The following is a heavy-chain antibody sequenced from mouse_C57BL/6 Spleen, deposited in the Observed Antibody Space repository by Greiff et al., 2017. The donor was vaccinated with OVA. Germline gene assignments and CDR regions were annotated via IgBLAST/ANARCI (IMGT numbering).Heavy chain of an antibody. CDR3: ARSDYYGSSPLGY. CDR1: GYTFTSYW. Sequence: QVQLKQPGAELVRPGSSVKLSCKASGYTFTSYWMHWVKQRPIQGLEWIGNIDPSDSETHYNQKFKDKATLTVDKSSSTAYMQLSSLTSEDSAVYYCARSDYYGSSPLGYWGQGTTLTVSS. V-gene: IGHV1-52*01. CDR2: IDPSDSET. J-gene: IGHJ2*01. D-gene: IGHD1-1*01.